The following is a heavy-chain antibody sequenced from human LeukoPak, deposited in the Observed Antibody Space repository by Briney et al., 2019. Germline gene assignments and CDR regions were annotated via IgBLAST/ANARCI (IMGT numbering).Heavy chain of an antibody. J-gene: IGHJ4*02. CDR2: IYSGGST. D-gene: IGHD1-26*01. V-gene: IGHV3-53*01. Sequence: GGSLRLSCAASGFTVSSNYMSWVRQAPGKGLEWVSVIYSGGSTYYADSVKGRFTISRDNSKNTLYHQMNSLRAEDTAVYYCARLSGSYYYFDYWGQGTLVTVSS. CDR1: GFTVSSNY. CDR3: ARLSGSYYYFDY.